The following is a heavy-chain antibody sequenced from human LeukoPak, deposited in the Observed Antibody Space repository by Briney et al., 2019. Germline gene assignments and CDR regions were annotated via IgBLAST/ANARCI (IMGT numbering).Heavy chain of an antibody. V-gene: IGHV1-24*01. J-gene: IGHJ4*02. CDR3: ATGRITMVRGVIKYDY. CDR1: GYTLTELS. D-gene: IGHD3-10*01. CDR2: FDPEDGET. Sequence: ASVKVSCKVSGYTLTELSMHWVRQAPGKGLEWMGGFDPEDGETIYAQKFQGRVTMTEDTSTDTAYMGLSSLRSEDTAVYYCATGRITMVRGVIKYDYWGQGTLVTVSS.